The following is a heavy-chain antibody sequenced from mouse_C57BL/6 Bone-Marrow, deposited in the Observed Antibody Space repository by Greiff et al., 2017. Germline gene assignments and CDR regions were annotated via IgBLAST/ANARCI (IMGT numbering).Heavy chain of an antibody. Sequence: VQLQQSGAELVRPGASVKLSCTASGFNIKDDYIHWVKQRPEQGLEWIGWIDPEIGDTDNASKFQGKATITSDTSSNTAYLQLSSLTSEDAAVYYCSSFGGNYFDFWGRGTPLTVAS. D-gene: IGHD1-1*02. CDR3: SSFGGNYFDF. CDR1: GFNIKDDY. V-gene: IGHV14-4*01. CDR2: IDPEIGDT. J-gene: IGHJ2*01.